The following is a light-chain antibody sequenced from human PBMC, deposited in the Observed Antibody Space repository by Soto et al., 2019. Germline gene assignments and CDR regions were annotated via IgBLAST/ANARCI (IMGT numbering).Light chain of an antibody. V-gene: IGKV1-5*01. CDR2: DAS. Sequence: DIQMTQSPSTLSASVGDRVTITCRASQSLGIWLAWHQQKPGKAPKLLIYDASTLKSGVPSRFSGSGSGTKFTLTLSSLQPDDFATYYCQEYNSYSGTFGQGTKVDI. CDR3: QEYNSYSGT. J-gene: IGKJ1*01. CDR1: QSLGIW.